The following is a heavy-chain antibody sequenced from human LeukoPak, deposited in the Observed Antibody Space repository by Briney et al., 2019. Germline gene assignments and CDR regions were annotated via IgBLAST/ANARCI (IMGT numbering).Heavy chain of an antibody. CDR1: GFTFSSYS. CDR3: AREGIVVVPDYYYYGMDV. J-gene: IGHJ6*02. Sequence: GGSLRLSCAASGFTFSSYSMNWVRQAPGKGLEWVSSISSSSSYIYYADSVKGRFTISRDNSKNTLYLQMNSLRAEDTAVYYCAREGIVVVPDYYYYGMDVWGQGTTVTVSS. D-gene: IGHD2-2*01. CDR2: ISSSSSYI. V-gene: IGHV3-21*01.